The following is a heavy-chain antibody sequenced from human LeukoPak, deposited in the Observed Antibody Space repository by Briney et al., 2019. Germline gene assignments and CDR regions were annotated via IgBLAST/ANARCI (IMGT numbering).Heavy chain of an antibody. CDR2: ISAYNGDT. Sequence: ASVKVSCKTSGYIFTSYGISWVRQAPGQGLEWMGWISAYNGDTNYVQRLQGRVTMTTDTSTSTAYMELRSLRSDDTAVYYCARAYGDYGFDYWGQGTLVTVSS. CDR1: GYIFTSYG. CDR3: ARAYGDYGFDY. J-gene: IGHJ4*02. D-gene: IGHD4-17*01. V-gene: IGHV1-18*01.